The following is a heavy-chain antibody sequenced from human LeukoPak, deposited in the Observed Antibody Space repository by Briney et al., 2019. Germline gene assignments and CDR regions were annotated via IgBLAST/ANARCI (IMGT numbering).Heavy chain of an antibody. Sequence: TGGSLRLSCAASGFTVSSNYMSWVRQAPGKGLEWVSVIYSGGRTYYADSVKGRFTISRDNSKNTLYLQMNSLRAGDTAVYYCARLSKLEPDGVFDYWGQGTLVIVSS. CDR2: IYSGGRT. CDR3: ARLSKLEPDGVFDY. D-gene: IGHD1-1*01. V-gene: IGHV3-53*01. J-gene: IGHJ4*02. CDR1: GFTVSSNY.